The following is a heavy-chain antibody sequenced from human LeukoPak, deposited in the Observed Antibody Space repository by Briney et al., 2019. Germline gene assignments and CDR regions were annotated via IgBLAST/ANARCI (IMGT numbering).Heavy chain of an antibody. D-gene: IGHD1-26*01. V-gene: IGHV4-59*01. CDR1: GGSISYYY. J-gene: IGHJ4*02. Sequence: SETLSLTCAVSGGSISYYYWSWIRQPPGKGLEWIGDIYFSGSTNYNPSLRSRVTISVDASKNQFSLKLSSVTAADTAVYFCARNRGSSPLYVYWGQGTLVTVSS. CDR3: ARNRGSSPLYVY. CDR2: IYFSGST.